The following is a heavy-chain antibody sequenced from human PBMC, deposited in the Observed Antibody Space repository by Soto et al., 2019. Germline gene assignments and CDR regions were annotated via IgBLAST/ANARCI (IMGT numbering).Heavy chain of an antibody. Sequence: QVQLVQSGAEVKKPGSSVKVSCKASGGTFSSYAISWVRQAPGQGLEWMGGIIPIFGTANYAQKFQGRVTITADKSTSTAYMELSSLRSEDTAVYYCARGVRSDYVWGSYRQNWFDPWGQGTLVTVSS. CDR1: GGTFSSYA. D-gene: IGHD3-16*02. V-gene: IGHV1-69*06. CDR2: IIPIFGTA. J-gene: IGHJ5*02. CDR3: ARGVRSDYVWGSYRQNWFDP.